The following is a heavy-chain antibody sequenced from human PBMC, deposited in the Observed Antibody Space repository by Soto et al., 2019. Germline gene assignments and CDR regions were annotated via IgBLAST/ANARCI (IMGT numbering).Heavy chain of an antibody. V-gene: IGHV4-34*01. CDR3: ARGQGRITIFGVVENWFDP. Sequence: TSETLSLTCAVYGGSFSGYYWSWIRQPPGKGLEWIGEINHSGSTNYNPSPKSRVTISVDTSKNQFSLKLSSVTAADTAVYYCARGQGRITIFGVVENWFDPWGQGTLVTVSS. CDR2: INHSGST. J-gene: IGHJ5*02. CDR1: GGSFSGYY. D-gene: IGHD3-3*01.